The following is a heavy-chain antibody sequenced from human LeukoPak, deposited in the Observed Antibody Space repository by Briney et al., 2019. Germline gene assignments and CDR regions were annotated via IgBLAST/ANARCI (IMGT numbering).Heavy chain of an antibody. D-gene: IGHD3-10*01. CDR3: AHRLRGMVRGAADFDY. V-gene: IGHV2-5*02. Sequence: SGPTLVNPTQTLTLTCTFSGVSLSTSGVGVGWIRQPPGKALEWLSLSYWDDDKRYSPSLKSRLTITKDTSKNQVVLTMTNMDPVDTATYYCAHRLRGMVRGAADFDYWGQGTLVTVSS. CDR2: SYWDDDK. CDR1: GVSLSTSGVG. J-gene: IGHJ4*02.